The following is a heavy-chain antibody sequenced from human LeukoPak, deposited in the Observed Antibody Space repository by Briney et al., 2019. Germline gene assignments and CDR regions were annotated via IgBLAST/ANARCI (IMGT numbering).Heavy chain of an antibody. CDR2: INPSGGST. Sequence: ASVKVSCKASGYTFTSYYMHWVRQAPGQGLEWMGIINPSGGSTSYAQKFQGRVTMTRDMSTSTVYMELSSLRAEDTAVYYCARGYYYDTSGYGSIFDYWGQGTLVTVSS. CDR3: ARGYYYDTSGYGSIFDY. D-gene: IGHD3-22*01. J-gene: IGHJ4*02. CDR1: GYTFTSYY. V-gene: IGHV1-46*01.